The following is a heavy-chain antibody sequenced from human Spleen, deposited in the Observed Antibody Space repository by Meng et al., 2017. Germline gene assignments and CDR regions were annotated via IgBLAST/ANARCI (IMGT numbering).Heavy chain of an antibody. Sequence: QLQLQESGPGLAKPSETLSLTCTVSGGSISSSGYYWAWVRQPPGEGLEWIGSVVYSGPTYYTSSLKSRVSISVDTSKNQFSLKLSSVTAADTAVYYCARHHHSPTFDYWGQGTLVTVSS. D-gene: IGHD1-14*01. V-gene: IGHV4-39*01. CDR3: ARHHHSPTFDY. J-gene: IGHJ4*02. CDR1: GGSISSSGYY. CDR2: VVYSGPT.